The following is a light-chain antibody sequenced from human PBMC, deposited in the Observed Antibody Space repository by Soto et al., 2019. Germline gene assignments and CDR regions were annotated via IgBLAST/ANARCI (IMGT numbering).Light chain of an antibody. V-gene: IGLV1-47*01. CDR1: SSNSVSNY. Sequence: QSALTQPPTASVTPVHSVTVSRSGSSSNSVSNYVYWYQQLPGTAAKLFIYRNNQRPSGVPDRFSGSKSGTSASLAISGLRSEDEADYYCAAWDDSLSARDVVFGGGTQLTVL. CDR2: RNN. CDR3: AAWDDSLSARDVV. J-gene: IGLJ2*01.